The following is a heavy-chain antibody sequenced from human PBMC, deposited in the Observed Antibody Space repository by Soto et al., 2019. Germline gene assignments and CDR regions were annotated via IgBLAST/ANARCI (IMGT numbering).Heavy chain of an antibody. CDR3: ARMYSSGSGWFHP. D-gene: IGHD6-19*01. CDR1: GYSITAGGYY. CDR2: FYSSGSI. J-gene: IGHJ5*02. Sequence: SETLSLTCFVSGYSITAGGYYWSWIRHHPGEGLEWIGSFYSSGSIIYNPSLRSRVSISGDTSSNQFSMSLTSVTAADTARYYCARMYSSGSGWFHPWGQGTLVTVSS. V-gene: IGHV4-31*03.